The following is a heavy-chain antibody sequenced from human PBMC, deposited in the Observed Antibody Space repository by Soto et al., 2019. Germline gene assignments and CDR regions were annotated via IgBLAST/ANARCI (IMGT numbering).Heavy chain of an antibody. D-gene: IGHD3-9*01. V-gene: IGHV3-30*18. CDR1: GFSLSTYV. Sequence: GGSLRLSCAASGFSLSTYVIHWVRQAPGKGPEWVATMSYDGSNEYYADSVQGRFTISRDNSKNTLYLQMNSLTIEDTAMYYCAQSPSLTQRGCFDYWGQGAQVTSPQ. J-gene: IGHJ4*02. CDR2: MSYDGSNE. CDR3: AQSPSLTQRGCFDY.